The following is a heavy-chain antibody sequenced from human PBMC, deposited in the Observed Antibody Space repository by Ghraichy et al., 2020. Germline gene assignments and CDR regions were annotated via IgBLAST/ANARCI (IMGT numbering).Heavy chain of an antibody. J-gene: IGHJ6*02. V-gene: IGHV4-39*07. CDR1: GGSISSRTYC. CDR2: IYYTGTT. CDR3: ARDPGAYYFYGMDV. Sequence: SETLSLTCTVSGGSISSRTYCWGWIRQPPGKGLEWIGNIYYTGTTYHNPSRKGRVTISIDTSKNQFSLKLSSVTAADTAVYYCARDPGAYYFYGMDVWGPGTTVTVS.